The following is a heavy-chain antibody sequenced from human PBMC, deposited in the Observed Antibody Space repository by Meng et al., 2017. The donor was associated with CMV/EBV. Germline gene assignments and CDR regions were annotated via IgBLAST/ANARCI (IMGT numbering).Heavy chain of an antibody. Sequence: GGSLRLSCAASGFTFDAYGMSWVRQAPGKGLEGVSAINWNGDTTGYADSVKGRFTISRDNAKNSLYLQMNSLRDEDTALYYCARVPYQLLPTYYDYGMDVWGQGTTVTVSS. V-gene: IGHV3-20*04. CDR3: ARVPYQLLPTYYDYGMDV. D-gene: IGHD2-15*01. CDR1: GFTFDAYG. J-gene: IGHJ6*02. CDR2: INWNGDTT.